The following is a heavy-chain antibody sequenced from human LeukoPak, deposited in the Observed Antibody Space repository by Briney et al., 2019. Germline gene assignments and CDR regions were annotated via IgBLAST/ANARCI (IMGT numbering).Heavy chain of an antibody. CDR3: ARVIPPSTMVRGPTPPDY. Sequence: ASVRVSCKASGYTFTSYGISWVRQAPGQGLEGMGWISAYNGNTNYAQKLQGRVNMTTDTSTSTAYMELRSLRSDDTAVYYCARVIPPSTMVRGPTPPDYWGQGTLVTVSS. CDR2: ISAYNGNT. CDR1: GYTFTSYG. D-gene: IGHD3-10*01. J-gene: IGHJ4*02. V-gene: IGHV1-18*04.